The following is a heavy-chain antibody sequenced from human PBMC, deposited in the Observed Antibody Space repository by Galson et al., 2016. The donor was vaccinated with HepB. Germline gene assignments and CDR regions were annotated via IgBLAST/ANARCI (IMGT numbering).Heavy chain of an antibody. CDR3: TGLSSYYDFWSGSLGY. V-gene: IGHV3-48*01. J-gene: IGHJ4*02. D-gene: IGHD3-3*01. CDR2: ISSSSGAK. CDR1: GFTFSSHS. Sequence: SLRLSCAASGFTFSSHSMSWVRQAPGKGLEWFSYISSSSGAKYYADSVKGRFTISRDNAKNSLYLQMNSLRAEDTAVYYCTGLSSYYDFWSGSLGYWGQGTQVSVSS.